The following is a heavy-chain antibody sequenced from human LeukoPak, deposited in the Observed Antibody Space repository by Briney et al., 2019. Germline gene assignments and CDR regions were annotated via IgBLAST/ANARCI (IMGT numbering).Heavy chain of an antibody. CDR1: GFTFSSYA. V-gene: IGHV3-23*01. Sequence: PGGSLRLSCAASGFTFSSYAMSWVRQARGKGLEWVSAISGSGGSTYYADSVKGRFTISRDNSKNTLYLQMNSLRAEDTAVYYCAKYGDLDPIEPMFDPWGQGTLVTVSS. CDR3: AKYGDLDPIEPMFDP. CDR2: ISGSGGST. J-gene: IGHJ5*02. D-gene: IGHD4-17*01.